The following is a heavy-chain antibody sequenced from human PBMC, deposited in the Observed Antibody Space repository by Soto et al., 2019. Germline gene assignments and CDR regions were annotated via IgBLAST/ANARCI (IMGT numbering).Heavy chain of an antibody. CDR1: GFTFSSYS. CDR3: ARDSIAARPTDI. J-gene: IGHJ3*02. D-gene: IGHD6-6*01. V-gene: IGHV3-48*04. CDR2: ISSSSSTI. Sequence: GGSLRLSCAASGFTFSSYSMNWVRQAPGKGLEWVSYISSSSSTIYYADSVKGGFTISRDNAKNSLYLQMNSLRAEDTAVYYCARDSIAARPTDIWGQGTMVTVSS.